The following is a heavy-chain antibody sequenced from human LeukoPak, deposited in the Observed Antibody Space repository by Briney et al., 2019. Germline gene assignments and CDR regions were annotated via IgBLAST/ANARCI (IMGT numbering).Heavy chain of an antibody. J-gene: IGHJ4*02. Sequence: ASVKVSCRASGYIFTSYDISWVRQAPGQGLEWMGWISAYNGHTTYAQKLQDRVTMTTDTSTNTAYMELRSLRSDDTAVYYCARDGRGKYHLDLWGQGTLVTVSS. CDR1: GYIFTSYD. V-gene: IGHV1-18*01. CDR3: ARDGRGKYHLDL. CDR2: ISAYNGHT. D-gene: IGHD1-26*01.